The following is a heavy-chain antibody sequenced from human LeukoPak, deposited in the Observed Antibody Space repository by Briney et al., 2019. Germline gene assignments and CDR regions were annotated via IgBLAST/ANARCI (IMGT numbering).Heavy chain of an antibody. CDR1: GGSISSYY. D-gene: IGHD2-15*01. CDR3: ARERIIYFDY. V-gene: IGHV4-59*01. Sequence: SETLSLTCTVSGGSISSYYWSWIRQPPGKGLEWIGYIYYSGSTNYNPSLKSRVTISVDTSKNQFSLKLSSVTAADTAVYYCARERIIYFDYWGQGTLVTVSS. CDR2: IYYSGST. J-gene: IGHJ4*02.